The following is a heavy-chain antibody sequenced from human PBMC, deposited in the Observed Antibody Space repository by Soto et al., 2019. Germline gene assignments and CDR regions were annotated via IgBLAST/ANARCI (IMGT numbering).Heavy chain of an antibody. CDR1: GYTFSSND. V-gene: IGHV1-8*01. CDR3: ASGLVGATTR. J-gene: IGHJ4*02. CDR2: MNPNSGNT. D-gene: IGHD1-26*01. Sequence: QVQLVQSGAEVKKPGASVKVSCKASGYTFSSNDINWVRQATGQGLEWMEWMNPNSGNTGYAQKFQGRVTMTRNTSMSTAYMELGSLRSEDAAVYYCASGLVGATTRWGQGPLVTVSS.